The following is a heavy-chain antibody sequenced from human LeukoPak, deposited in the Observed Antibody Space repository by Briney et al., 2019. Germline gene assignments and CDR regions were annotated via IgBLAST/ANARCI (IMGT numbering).Heavy chain of an antibody. D-gene: IGHD2-2*02. CDR1: GGSISSGGYY. CDR3: ASGYCSSTSCYTAV. V-gene: IGHV4-31*03. CDR2: IYYSGST. J-gene: IGHJ6*02. Sequence: SQTLSLTCTVSGGSISSGGYYWSWIRQHPGKGLEWIGYIYYSGSTYYNPSLKSRVTISVDTSKNQFSLKLSSVTAADTAVYYCASGYCSSTSCYTAVWGQGTTVTVPS.